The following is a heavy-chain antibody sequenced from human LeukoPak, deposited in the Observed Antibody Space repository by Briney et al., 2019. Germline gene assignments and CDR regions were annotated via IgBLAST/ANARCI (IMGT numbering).Heavy chain of an antibody. D-gene: IGHD3-22*01. V-gene: IGHV1-3*01. J-gene: IGHJ5*02. Sequence: GASVKVSCKASGYTFTSYAMHWVRQAPGQRLEWMGWINAGNGNTKYSQKFQGRVTITRDTSASTAYMELSSLRSEDTAVYYCARDYYDSSGYRLYNWFDPWGQGTLVTVSS. CDR3: ARDYYDSSGYRLYNWFDP. CDR1: GYTFTSYA. CDR2: INAGNGNT.